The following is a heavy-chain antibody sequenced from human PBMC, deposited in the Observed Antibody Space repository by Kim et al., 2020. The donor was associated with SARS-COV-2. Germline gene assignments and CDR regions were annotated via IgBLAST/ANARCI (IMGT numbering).Heavy chain of an antibody. CDR3: AREGSFTIFGVVINTSYDAFGV. Sequence: GGSLRLSCAASGFTFSSYSMNWVRQAPGKGLEWVSSISSSSSYIYYADSVKGRFTISRDNAKNSLYLQMNSLRAEDTAVYYCAREGSFTIFGVVINTSYDAFGVWGQGTMVTVST. J-gene: IGHJ3*01. V-gene: IGHV3-21*01. CDR2: ISSSSSYI. CDR1: GFTFSSYS. D-gene: IGHD3-3*01.